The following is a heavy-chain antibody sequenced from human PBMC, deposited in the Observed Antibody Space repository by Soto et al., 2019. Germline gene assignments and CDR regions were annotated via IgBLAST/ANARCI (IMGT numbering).Heavy chain of an antibody. CDR3: ERGHNYDSTDAFDL. V-gene: IGHV3-48*02. D-gene: IGHD3-22*01. CDR2: ISASSTTI. Sequence: EVQLVESGEGLVQPGESLRVSCAASGFSFSDYSMNWVRQAPGKGLEWVSFISASSTTIYYADSVKGRFTISRDSAKNSLYLQMNSLRDEDTAVYYCERGHNYDSTDAFDLWGQGTMVTVSS. CDR1: GFSFSDYS. J-gene: IGHJ3*01.